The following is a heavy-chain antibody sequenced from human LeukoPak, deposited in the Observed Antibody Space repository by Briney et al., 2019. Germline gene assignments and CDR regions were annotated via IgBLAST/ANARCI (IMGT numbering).Heavy chain of an antibody. D-gene: IGHD2-2*01. CDR2: IHYSGST. CDR1: GDSISISSYY. J-gene: IGHJ4*02. CDR3: AKRYCSSTSCYFDY. Sequence: SETLSLTCTVSGDSISISSYYWDWIRQPPGKGLEWIGSIHYSGSTYYNPSLKSRVTISVDTSKNQFSLKLSSVTAADTAVYYCAKRYCSSTSCYFDYWGQGTLVTVSS. V-gene: IGHV4-39*07.